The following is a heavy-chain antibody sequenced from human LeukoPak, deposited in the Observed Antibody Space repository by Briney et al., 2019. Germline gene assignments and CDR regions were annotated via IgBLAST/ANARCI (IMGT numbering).Heavy chain of an antibody. CDR1: GFTFSTYG. CDR3: AKSRVRGVSYFDY. D-gene: IGHD3-10*01. Sequence: GGSLRLPCAASGFTFSTYGMYWVRQAPGKGREWVAVISYEGSNKNYADSVKGRFTISRDNSKNTLYLQMNSLRAEDTAVYYCAKSRVRGVSYFDYWGQGTLVTVSS. CDR2: ISYEGSNK. J-gene: IGHJ4*02. V-gene: IGHV3-30*18.